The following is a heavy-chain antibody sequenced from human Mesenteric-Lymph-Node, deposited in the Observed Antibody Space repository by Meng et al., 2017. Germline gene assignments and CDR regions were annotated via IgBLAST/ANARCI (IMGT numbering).Heavy chain of an antibody. Sequence: GESLKISCAASGFTFSSYWMTWVRQAPGKGLEWVSYISSSGSTIYYADSVKGRFTISRDNAKNSLYLQMNSLRAEDTAVYYCARVRYSYGFEKPTKTFDYWGQGTLVTVSS. V-gene: IGHV3-48*04. CDR2: ISSSGSTI. CDR3: ARVRYSYGFEKPTKTFDY. J-gene: IGHJ4*02. CDR1: GFTFSSYW. D-gene: IGHD5-18*01.